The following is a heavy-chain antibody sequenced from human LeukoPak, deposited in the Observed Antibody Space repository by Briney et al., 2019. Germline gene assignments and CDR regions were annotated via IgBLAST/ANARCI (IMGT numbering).Heavy chain of an antibody. V-gene: IGHV4-38-2*02. Sequence: SETLSLTCTVSGYSISSGYYWGWIRQPPGKGLEWIGSIYHSGSTYYNPSLKSRVTISVDTSKNQFSLKLSSVTAADTAVYYCAREGRIAAADYWGQGTLVTVSS. J-gene: IGHJ4*02. CDR1: GYSISSGYY. CDR3: AREGRIAAADY. CDR2: IYHSGST. D-gene: IGHD6-13*01.